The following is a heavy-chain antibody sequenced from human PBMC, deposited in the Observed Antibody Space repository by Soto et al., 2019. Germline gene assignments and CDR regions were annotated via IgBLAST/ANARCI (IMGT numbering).Heavy chain of an antibody. CDR1: GGSFSGYY. CDR3: ARGAIFGVVIGYYMDV. CDR2: INHSGST. Sequence: SETLSLTCAVYGGSFSGYYWSWIRQPPGKGLEWIGEINHSGSTNYNPSLKSRVTISVDTSKNQFSLKLSSVTAADTAVYYCARGAIFGVVIGYYMDVWGKGTTVTVSS. V-gene: IGHV4-34*01. J-gene: IGHJ6*03. D-gene: IGHD3-3*01.